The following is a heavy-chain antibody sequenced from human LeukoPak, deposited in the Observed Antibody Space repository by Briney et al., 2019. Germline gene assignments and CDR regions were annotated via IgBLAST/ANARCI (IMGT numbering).Heavy chain of an antibody. CDR3: VFGEG. J-gene: IGHJ4*02. D-gene: IGHD4-17*01. Sequence: GGSLRLSCAASGFTFSSYGIHWGRQAPGKGLEWVAVISYDGSNKYYADCVKCRFTISRDNSKNTLYLQMNSLRLEDTAVYYCVFGEGWGQGTLVSVFS. CDR1: GFTFSSYG. V-gene: IGHV3-30*03. CDR2: ISYDGSNK.